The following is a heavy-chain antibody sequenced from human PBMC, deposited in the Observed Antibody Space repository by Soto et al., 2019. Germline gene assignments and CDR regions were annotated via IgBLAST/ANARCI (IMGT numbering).Heavy chain of an antibody. CDR1: GGSFSGYY. V-gene: IGHV4-34*01. J-gene: IGHJ5*02. Sequence: SETLSLTCAVYGGSFSGYYWSWIRQPPGKGLEWIGEVNHSGSTNYNPSLKSRVTISADTSKNQFSLKLSSVTAADTAVYYCARGPITTNPRFDPWGQGTLVTVSS. CDR3: ARGPITTNPRFDP. CDR2: VNHSGST. D-gene: IGHD3-22*01.